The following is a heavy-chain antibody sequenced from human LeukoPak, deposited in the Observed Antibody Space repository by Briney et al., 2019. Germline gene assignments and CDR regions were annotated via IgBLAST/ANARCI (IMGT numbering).Heavy chain of an antibody. Sequence: GGSLRLSCAASGFTFSSYSMNWVRQAPGKGLEWVSSISSSSSYIYYADSVKGRFTISRDNAKNSLYLQMNSLRAEDTAVYYCARGGDSSGYRLDIWGQGTMVTVSS. J-gene: IGHJ3*02. CDR2: ISSSSSYI. CDR3: ARGGDSSGYRLDI. D-gene: IGHD3-22*01. V-gene: IGHV3-21*01. CDR1: GFTFSSYS.